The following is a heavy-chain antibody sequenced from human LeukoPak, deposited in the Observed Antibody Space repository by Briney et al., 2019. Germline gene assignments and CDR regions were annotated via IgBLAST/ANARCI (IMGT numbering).Heavy chain of an antibody. V-gene: IGHV1-8*02. D-gene: IGHD2-21*02. CDR3: ARAGHIVVVTARDQSAFDI. CDR2: MNPNSGNT. CDR1: GYTFTSYD. Sequence: GASVKVSCKASGYTFTSYDINWVRQATGQGLEWMGWMNPNSGNTGYAQKLQGRVTMTTDTSTSTAYMELRSLRSDDTAVYYCARAGHIVVVTARDQSAFDIWGQGTMVTVSS. J-gene: IGHJ3*02.